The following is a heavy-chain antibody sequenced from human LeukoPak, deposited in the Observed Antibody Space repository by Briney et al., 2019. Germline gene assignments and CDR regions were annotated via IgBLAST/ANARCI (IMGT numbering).Heavy chain of an antibody. V-gene: IGHV3-20*04. Sequence: GGSLRLSCAASGFTFDDYGMSWVRQAPGKGLEWVSGINWNGGSTGYADSVKGRFTISRDNVKNSLYLQMNSLRAEDTALYYCARDSSRLLWFGELLYGTYYFDYWGQGTLVTVSS. CDR2: INWNGGST. J-gene: IGHJ4*02. CDR1: GFTFDDYG. D-gene: IGHD3-10*01. CDR3: ARDSSRLLWFGELLYGTYYFDY.